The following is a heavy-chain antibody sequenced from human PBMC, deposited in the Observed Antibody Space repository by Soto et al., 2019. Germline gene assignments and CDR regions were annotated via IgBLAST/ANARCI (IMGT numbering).Heavy chain of an antibody. CDR1: GYTFTSYY. CDR2: INPSGGST. CDR3: AREPTVSSSSGGGWFDP. Sequence: QVQLVQSGAEVKKPGASVKVSCKASGYTFTSYYMHWVRQAPGQGLEWMGIINPSGGSTSYAQKFQGRVTMTRDTSTSTVYMELSSLRSEDTAVYYCAREPTVSSSSGGGWFDPWGQGTLVTVSS. J-gene: IGHJ5*02. D-gene: IGHD6-6*01. V-gene: IGHV1-46*01.